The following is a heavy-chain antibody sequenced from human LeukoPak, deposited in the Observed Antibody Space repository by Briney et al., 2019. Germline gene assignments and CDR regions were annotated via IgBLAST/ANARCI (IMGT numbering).Heavy chain of an antibody. J-gene: IGHJ4*02. CDR3: ARAPRGGDYGRDY. V-gene: IGHV3-48*03. CDR1: GSTFSSYE. CDR2: ISSSGSTI. Sequence: GGSLRLSCAASGSTFSSYEMNWVRQAPGKGLEWVSYISSSGSTIYYADSVKGRFTISRDNAKNSLYLQMNSLRAEDTAVYYCARAPRGGDYGRDYWGQGTLVTVSS. D-gene: IGHD4-17*01.